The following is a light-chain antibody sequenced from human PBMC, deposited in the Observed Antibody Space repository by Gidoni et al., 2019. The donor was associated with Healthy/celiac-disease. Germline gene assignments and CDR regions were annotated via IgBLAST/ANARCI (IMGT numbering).Light chain of an antibody. CDR1: QGISSY. CDR3: QQLNSYPAT. J-gene: IGKJ5*01. Sequence: DTQLTQSPSFLAASVGDRVTITGRASQGISSYLAWSQQKPGKAPKLLIYAASTLQSGVPSRFSGSGSGTEFTLTIRSLHPEDFATYYCQQLNSYPATFGQGTRLEIK. CDR2: AAS. V-gene: IGKV1-9*01.